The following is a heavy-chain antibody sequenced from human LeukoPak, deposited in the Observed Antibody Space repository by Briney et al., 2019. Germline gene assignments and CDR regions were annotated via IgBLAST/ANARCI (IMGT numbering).Heavy chain of an antibody. V-gene: IGHV1-18*01. D-gene: IGHD4-17*01. CDR2: ISPYNGNT. Sequence: ASVKVSCKASGYIFTNYGITWVRQAPGQGLEWMGWISPYNGNTNYPQKLQGRVTMTTDTSTSTAYMELRSLRSDDTALYYCATEGGWQPTDYGDHVYWGQGTLVTVSS. CDR3: ATEGGWQPTDYGDHVY. CDR1: GYIFTNYG. J-gene: IGHJ4*02.